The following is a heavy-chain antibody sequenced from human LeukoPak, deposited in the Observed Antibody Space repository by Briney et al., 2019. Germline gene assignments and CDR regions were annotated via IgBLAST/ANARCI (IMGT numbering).Heavy chain of an antibody. J-gene: IGHJ4*02. Sequence: SETLSLTCTVSGNSISSGDYYWSWIRQPAGKGLEWIGRIYTSGSTTYNPSLKSRVTISVDTSKNQFSLKLSSVTAADTAVYYCARGRPYGPRYYFDYWGQGTLVTVSS. V-gene: IGHV4-61*02. D-gene: IGHD6-6*01. CDR1: GNSISSGDYY. CDR2: IYTSGST. CDR3: ARGRPYGPRYYFDY.